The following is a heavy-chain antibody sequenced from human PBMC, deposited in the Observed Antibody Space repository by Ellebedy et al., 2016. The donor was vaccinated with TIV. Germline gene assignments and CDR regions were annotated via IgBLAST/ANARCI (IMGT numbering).Heavy chain of an antibody. J-gene: IGHJ4*02. CDR1: GFTFSSYW. CDR3: ARELRITMVPGGFDY. D-gene: IGHD3-10*01. Sequence: GGSLRLSXAASGFTFSSYWMHWVRQAPGKGLVWVSRINSDGSSTSYADSVKGRFTISRDNAKNTLYLQMNSLRAEDTAVYYCARELRITMVPGGFDYWGQGTLVTVSS. CDR2: INSDGSST. V-gene: IGHV3-74*01.